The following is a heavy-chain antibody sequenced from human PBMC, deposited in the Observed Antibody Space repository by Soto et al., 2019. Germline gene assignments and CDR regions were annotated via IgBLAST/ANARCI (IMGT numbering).Heavy chain of an antibody. CDR1: GGTFSSYA. CDR2: IIPIFGTA. CDR3: ARSTEWGTNGVFNHDAFDI. Sequence: ASVKVACKASGGTFSSYAISWVRQAPGQGLEWMGGIIPIFGTANYAQKFQGRVTITADESTSTAYMELSSLRSEDTAVYYCARSTEWGTNGVFNHDAFDIWGQGTMVTVS. J-gene: IGHJ3*02. V-gene: IGHV1-69*13. D-gene: IGHD2-8*01.